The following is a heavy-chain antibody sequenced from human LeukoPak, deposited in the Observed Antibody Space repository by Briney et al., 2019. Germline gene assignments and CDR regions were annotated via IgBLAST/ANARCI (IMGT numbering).Heavy chain of an antibody. CDR1: GFTFDSYG. J-gene: IGHJ4*02. V-gene: IGHV3-21*01. Sequence: GGSLRLSCAASGFTFDSYGMNWVRQAPGKGLEWISSISSSSTYIYYADSVKGRFTISRDNAKNSLYLQMNSLRAEDTAVYYCARAYCSSTSCSYYFDSWGQGTLVTVSS. D-gene: IGHD2-2*01. CDR2: ISSSSTYI. CDR3: ARAYCSSTSCSYYFDS.